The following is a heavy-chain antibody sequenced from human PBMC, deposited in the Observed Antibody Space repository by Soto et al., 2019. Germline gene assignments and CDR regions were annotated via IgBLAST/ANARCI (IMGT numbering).Heavy chain of an antibody. J-gene: IGHJ6*02. D-gene: IGHD3-22*01. CDR3: AKCHDSSGYPPVYYYGMDV. CDR1: GFTFSSYA. Sequence: GSLRLSCAASGFTFSSYAMSWVRQAPGKGLEWVSAISGSGGSTYYADSVKGRFTISRDNSKNTLYLQMNSLRAEDTAVYYCAKCHDSSGYPPVYYYGMDVWGQGTTVTVSS. CDR2: ISGSGGST. V-gene: IGHV3-23*01.